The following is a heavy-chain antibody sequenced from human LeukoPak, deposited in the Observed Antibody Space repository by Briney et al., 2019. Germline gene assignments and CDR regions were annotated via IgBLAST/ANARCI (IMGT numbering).Heavy chain of an antibody. Sequence: SETLSLTCTVSGXSINSYYGSWIRQPPGKGLECIGYIYYSGSTEYNPSLKSRVTISVDTSKNQFSLKMSSVTAADTAVYYCARARDGHINNWFDPWGQGTLVTVSS. J-gene: IGHJ5*02. CDR3: ARARDGHINNWFDP. D-gene: IGHD5-24*01. CDR2: IYYSGST. CDR1: GXSINSYY. V-gene: IGHV4-59*01.